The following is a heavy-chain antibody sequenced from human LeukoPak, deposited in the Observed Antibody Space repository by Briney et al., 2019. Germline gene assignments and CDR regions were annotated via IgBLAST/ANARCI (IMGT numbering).Heavy chain of an antibody. V-gene: IGHV3-23*01. D-gene: IGHD5-12*01. CDR3: ARDGYGTRPAYYYYVDV. Sequence: GGTLRLSCAASGFTFSSYGMSWVRQAPGKGLEWVSAISGSGGSTYYADSVKGRFTISRDNSKNTLYLQMNSLRAEDTAVYYCARDGYGTRPAYYYYVDVWGKGTTVTVSS. CDR2: ISGSGGST. J-gene: IGHJ6*03. CDR1: GFTFSSYG.